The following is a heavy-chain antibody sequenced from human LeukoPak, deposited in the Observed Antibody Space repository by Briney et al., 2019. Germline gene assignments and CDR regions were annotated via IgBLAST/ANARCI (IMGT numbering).Heavy chain of an antibody. CDR1: GXSISSSSYY. CDR2: IYYSGST. Sequence: SETLSLTCTVSGXSISSSSYYWGWIRQPPGKGLEWIGSIYYSGSTYYNPSLKRRVTISVDTSKNQFSLKLSSVTAADTAVYYCARPGIAVAGTEGGDAFDIWGQGTMVTVSS. D-gene: IGHD6-19*01. V-gene: IGHV4-39*01. J-gene: IGHJ3*02. CDR3: ARPGIAVAGTEGGDAFDI.